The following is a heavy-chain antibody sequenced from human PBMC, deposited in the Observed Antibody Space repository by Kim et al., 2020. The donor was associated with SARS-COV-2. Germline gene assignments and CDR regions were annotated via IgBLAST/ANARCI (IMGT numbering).Heavy chain of an antibody. J-gene: IGHJ5*02. D-gene: IGHD2-2*01. CDR3: SSRRVVVPAAISS. CDR2: INHSGST. V-gene: IGHV4-34*01. CDR1: GGSFSGYS. Sequence: SETLSLTCAVYGGSFSGYSWSWIRQSPGKGLEWIGEINHSGSTNYNPSLKSGVTISVDTSKNKISLKLSSVTAADTAVYYCSSRRVVVPAAISSLVQGTLVTVSS.